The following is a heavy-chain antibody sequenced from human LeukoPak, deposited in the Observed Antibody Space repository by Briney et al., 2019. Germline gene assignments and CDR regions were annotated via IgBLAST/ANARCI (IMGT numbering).Heavy chain of an antibody. D-gene: IGHD5-24*01. V-gene: IGHV4-34*01. J-gene: IGHJ4*02. CDR3: ARFRLHPIIFDY. CDR1: GGSFSGYY. Sequence: TSETLSLTCTVYGGSFSGYYWSWIRQPPGKGLEWIGEINHSGSTNYNPSLKSRVTISVDTSKTQFSLNLNSMTAADTAVYYCARFRLHPIIFDYWGQGTLVTVSS. CDR2: INHSGST.